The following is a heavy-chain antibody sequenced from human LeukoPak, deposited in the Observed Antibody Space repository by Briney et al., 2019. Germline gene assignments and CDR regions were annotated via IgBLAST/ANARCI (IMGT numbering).Heavy chain of an antibody. V-gene: IGHV3-48*01. D-gene: IGHD2-2*01. J-gene: IGHJ6*03. Sequence: GGSLRLFCAASGFTFSSYSMKWVRQAPGKGLEWVSYISTSSSTIYYADSVKGRFTISRDDAKNSLYLQMNSLRAEDTAVYYCARTRVIPATIDYYYYYMDVWGKGTTVTVSS. CDR3: ARTRVIPATIDYYYYYMDV. CDR1: GFTFSSYS. CDR2: ISTSSSTI.